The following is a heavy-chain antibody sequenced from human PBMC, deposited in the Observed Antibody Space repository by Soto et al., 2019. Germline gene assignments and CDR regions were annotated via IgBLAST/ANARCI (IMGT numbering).Heavy chain of an antibody. Sequence: QVQLVQSGAEEKKPGASVKVSCKASGYTFTTYAMRWVRQAHGQRLEWMGWINAGNGNTKYSQKFQGRVTITRDTSASTAYMALSSMRSEDTAVFYCARGGNYYSWDLHYWGQGTLVTVSS. CDR2: INAGNGNT. J-gene: IGHJ4*02. V-gene: IGHV1-3*05. CDR1: GYTFTTYA. CDR3: ARGGNYYSWDLHY. D-gene: IGHD1-26*01.